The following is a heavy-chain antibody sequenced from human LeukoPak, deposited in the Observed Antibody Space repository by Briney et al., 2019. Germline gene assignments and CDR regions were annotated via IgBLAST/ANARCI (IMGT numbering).Heavy chain of an antibody. Sequence: PGGSLRLSCAAPGFTFSSYAMHWVRQAPGKGLEYVSTISHNGDSTFYGNSVKGRFTISRDNSKNTLYLQMGSLRPEDTAVYYCARDGPGDSSDWYWFDPWGQGTLVTVSS. D-gene: IGHD6-13*01. V-gene: IGHV3-64*01. J-gene: IGHJ5*02. CDR1: GFTFSSYA. CDR2: ISHNGDST. CDR3: ARDGPGDSSDWYWFDP.